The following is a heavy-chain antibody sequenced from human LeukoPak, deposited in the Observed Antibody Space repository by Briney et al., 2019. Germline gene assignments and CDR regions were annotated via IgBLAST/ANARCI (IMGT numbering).Heavy chain of an antibody. Sequence: ASVKVSCKPFGYTFTGHYMHWVRQAPGQGLEWMGWINPNSGGTNYAQKFQGRVTMTRDTSISTAYMELSRLRSDDTAVYYCARGRFGVVTDYWGQGTLVTVSS. D-gene: IGHD3-3*01. CDR1: GYTFTGHY. V-gene: IGHV1-2*02. CDR3: ARGRFGVVTDY. J-gene: IGHJ4*02. CDR2: INPNSGGT.